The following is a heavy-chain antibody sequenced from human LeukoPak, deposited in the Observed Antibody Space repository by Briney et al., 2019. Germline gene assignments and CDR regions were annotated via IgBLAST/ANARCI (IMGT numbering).Heavy chain of an antibody. Sequence: SQTLSLTCTVSGGSISSGDYYWSWIRQHPGKGLERIGYIYYSGSTYYNPSLKSRITISVDTSKNQFSLKLSSVTAADTAMYYCSRVKYSSSWYQMDYWGQGTLVTVSS. D-gene: IGHD6-13*01. V-gene: IGHV4-31*03. J-gene: IGHJ4*02. CDR3: SRVKYSSSWYQMDY. CDR1: GGSISSGDYY. CDR2: IYYSGST.